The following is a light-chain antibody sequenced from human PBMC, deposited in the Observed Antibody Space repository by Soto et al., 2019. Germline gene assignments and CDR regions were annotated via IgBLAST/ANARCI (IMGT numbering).Light chain of an antibody. CDR3: QPYWRSPMFT. J-gene: IGKJ2*01. Sequence: EIVLTQSPGTLSLSPGERATLSCRASQSVSSNYLAWYQQKPGQAPRLLIYGASRGAAGIPDRFSGSGSGTDFTLTISRLEPEDFAVYFCQPYWRSPMFTFGQGTKLEIK. CDR1: QSVSSNY. CDR2: GAS. V-gene: IGKV3-20*01.